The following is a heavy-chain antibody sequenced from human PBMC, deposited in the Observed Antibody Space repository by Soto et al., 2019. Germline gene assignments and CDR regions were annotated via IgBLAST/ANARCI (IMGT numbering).Heavy chain of an antibody. CDR3: VKNQRSAWYFEY. Sequence: EVQLLESGGGLVQPGGSLRLSCAASRFTFSNYAMSWVRQAPGKGLEWVSSISHTGNTIYYADSVKGRFTISRDNSKNTLYLEMNSQRAEDTAVYYWVKNQRSAWYFEYWGQGTLVTVSS. J-gene: IGHJ4*02. CDR2: ISHTGNTI. D-gene: IGHD6-19*01. V-gene: IGHV3-23*01. CDR1: RFTFSNYA.